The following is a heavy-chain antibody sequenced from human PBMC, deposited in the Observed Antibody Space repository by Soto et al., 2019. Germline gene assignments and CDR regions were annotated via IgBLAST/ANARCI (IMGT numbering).Heavy chain of an antibody. CDR1: GGSISSSSYY. J-gene: IGHJ4*02. D-gene: IGHD3-9*01. CDR2: IYYSGST. CDR3: AIVYEILYSPPDFFYY. Sequence: PSETLSLTCTVSGGSISSSSYYWGWIRQPPGRGLEWIGSIYYSGSTYYNPSLKSRVTISVDTSKNQFSLKLSSVTAADTAVYYCAIVYEILYSPPDFFYYWGQRTLVTVSS. V-gene: IGHV4-39*01.